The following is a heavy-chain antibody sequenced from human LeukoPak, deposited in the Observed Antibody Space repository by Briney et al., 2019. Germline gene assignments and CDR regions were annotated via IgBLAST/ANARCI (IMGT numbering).Heavy chain of an antibody. CDR2: IYYSGST. V-gene: IGHV4-39*01. D-gene: IGHD2-21*01. CDR1: GGSISSSSYY. J-gene: IGHJ4*02. CDR3: ASLSRGLAYCGGDCYYDY. Sequence: PSETLSLTCTVSGGSISSSSYYWRWIRQPPGKGLEWIGSIYYSGSTYYNPSLKSRVTISVDTSKNQFSLKLSSVTAADTAVYYCASLSRGLAYCGGDCYYDYWGQGTLVTVSS.